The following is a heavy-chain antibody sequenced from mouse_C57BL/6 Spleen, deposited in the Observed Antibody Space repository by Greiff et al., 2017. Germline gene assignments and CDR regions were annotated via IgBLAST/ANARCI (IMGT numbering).Heavy chain of an antibody. V-gene: IGHV1-85*01. CDR1: GYTFTCYE. CDR3: ARDYGSSYAMDD. Sequence: QVQLQQSGPELVKPGASVKLSCKASGYTFTCYEINWVKQRPGQGLEWIGWIYPRDGSTKYNEKFTGQATLTVDTSYSTAYMELHSLTSEDSVVYFGARDYGSSYAMDDRGQGSSVTVSS. J-gene: IGHJ4*01. D-gene: IGHD1-1*01. CDR2: IYPRDGST.